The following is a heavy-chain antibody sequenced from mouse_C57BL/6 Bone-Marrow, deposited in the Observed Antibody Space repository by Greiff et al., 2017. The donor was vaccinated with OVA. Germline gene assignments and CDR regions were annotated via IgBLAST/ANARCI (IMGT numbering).Heavy chain of an antibody. J-gene: IGHJ1*03. V-gene: IGHV6-3*01. D-gene: IGHD1-1*01. CDR2: IRLKSDNYAT. Sequence: EVKLMESGGGLVQPGGSMKLSCVASGFTFSNYWMNWVRQSPEKGLAWVAQIRLKSDNYATHYAESVKGRFTISRDDSKSSVYLQMNNLRAEDTGIYYPHYYGSSLYWYFDVWGTGTTVTVSS. CDR1: GFTFSNYW. CDR3: HYYGSSLYWYFDV.